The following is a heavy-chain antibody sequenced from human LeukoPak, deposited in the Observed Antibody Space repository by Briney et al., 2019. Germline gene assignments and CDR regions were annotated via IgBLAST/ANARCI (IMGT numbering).Heavy chain of an antibody. D-gene: IGHD5-24*01. V-gene: IGHV3-30*18. CDR3: AKGSLRDGYNYGGYFDY. J-gene: IGHJ4*02. CDR1: GFTFSKYG. Sequence: GRSLRLSCAASGFTFSKYGMHWVRQAPGKGLEWLATTSYDGNNKYYADSVKGRFTISRDNSKNTLYLQMNSLRAEDTAVYYCAKGSLRDGYNYGGYFDYWGQGTLVTVSS. CDR2: TSYDGNNK.